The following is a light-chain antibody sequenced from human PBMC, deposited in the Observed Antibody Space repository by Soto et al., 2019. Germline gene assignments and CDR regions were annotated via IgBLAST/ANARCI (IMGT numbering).Light chain of an antibody. CDR3: NSYTSGSTYV. V-gene: IGLV2-14*01. Sequence: QSVLAQPASVSGSTGQSITISCTGTSSDVGGYTYVSWYQQHPGKAPKLIIYEVSNRPSGVSNRFSGSRSGNTASLTISGLQAEDEADYYCNSYTSGSTYVFGTGTKVTVL. J-gene: IGLJ1*01. CDR2: EVS. CDR1: SSDVGGYTY.